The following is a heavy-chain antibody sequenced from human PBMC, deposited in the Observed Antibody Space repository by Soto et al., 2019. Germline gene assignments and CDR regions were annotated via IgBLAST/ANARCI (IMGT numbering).Heavy chain of an antibody. CDR1: GYTFTGYY. J-gene: IGHJ3*01. CDR3: ARVAGYCSGDTCYSYSLDL. CDR2: INPNSGAT. V-gene: IGHV1-2*04. D-gene: IGHD2-15*01. Sequence: GASVKVACKALGYTFTGYYFHWVRQAPGQGLEWMGWINPNSGATKYAQKFQDWVTMTRDTSISTAYMELRRLRSDDTAVYYCARVAGYCSGDTCYSYSLDLWGQGTMVTVSS.